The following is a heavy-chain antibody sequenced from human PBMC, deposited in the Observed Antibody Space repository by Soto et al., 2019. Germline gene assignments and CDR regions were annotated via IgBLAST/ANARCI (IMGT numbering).Heavy chain of an antibody. CDR1: GGTFSSYA. V-gene: IGHV1-69*12. Sequence: QVQLVQSGAEVKKPGSSVKVSCKASGGTFSSYAISWVRQAPGQGLEWMGGIIPIFGTANYAQKFQGRVTITADESATAAHMELSSLRSEDTAVYYCARDHAAVGVSGMDVWVQGTTVTVTS. CDR3: ARDHAAVGVSGMDV. CDR2: IIPIFGTA. D-gene: IGHD6-13*01. J-gene: IGHJ6*02.